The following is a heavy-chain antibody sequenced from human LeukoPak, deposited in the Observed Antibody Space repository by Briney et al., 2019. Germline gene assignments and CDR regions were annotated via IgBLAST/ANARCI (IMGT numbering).Heavy chain of an antibody. CDR1: GGSISSYY. Sequence: SETLSLTCTVSGGSISSYYWSWIRQPPGKGLEWIGYIYYSGSTNYNPSLKSRVTISVDTSKNQFSLKLSSVTAADTAVYYCARDKDYYDSSDGSYYYYYMDVWGKGTTVTVSS. J-gene: IGHJ6*03. CDR3: ARDKDYYDSSDGSYYYYYMDV. V-gene: IGHV4-59*01. D-gene: IGHD3-22*01. CDR2: IYYSGST.